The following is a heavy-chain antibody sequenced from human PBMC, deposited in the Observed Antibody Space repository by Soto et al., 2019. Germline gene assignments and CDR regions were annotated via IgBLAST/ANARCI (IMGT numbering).Heavy chain of an antibody. CDR1: GYTFTSYA. D-gene: IGHD6-13*01. CDR3: ASGPWIAAAGTPQYYYYGMDV. CDR2: INAGNGNT. Sequence: ASVKVSCKASGYTFTSYAMHWVRQAPGQRLEWMGWINAGNGNTKYSQKFQGRVTITRDTSASTAYMELSSLRSEDTAVYYCASGPWIAAAGTPQYYYYGMDVWRQGTTVTVSS. J-gene: IGHJ6*02. V-gene: IGHV1-3*01.